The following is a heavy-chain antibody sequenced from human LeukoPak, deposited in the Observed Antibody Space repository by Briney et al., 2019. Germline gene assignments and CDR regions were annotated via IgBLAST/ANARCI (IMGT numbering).Heavy chain of an antibody. V-gene: IGHV1-2*02. Sequence: ASVKVSCKASGYTFTGYYMHWVRQAPGQGLEWMGWINPDSGGTNYAQKFQGRVTMTRDTSIGTAYMELSRLRSDDTAVYYCARALYSSSDYWGQGTLVTVSS. CDR1: GYTFTGYY. D-gene: IGHD6-13*01. J-gene: IGHJ4*02. CDR2: INPDSGGT. CDR3: ARALYSSSDY.